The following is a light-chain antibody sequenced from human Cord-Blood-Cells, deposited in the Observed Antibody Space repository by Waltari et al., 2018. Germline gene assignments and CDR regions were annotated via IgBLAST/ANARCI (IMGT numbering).Light chain of an antibody. CDR2: EGS. CDR3: CSYAGSSGVV. J-gene: IGLJ2*01. V-gene: IGLV2-23*01. Sequence: QSALTQPASVSGSPGQSITLSCTGTSSDVGSYNLVSWYQQHPGKAPKPRIYEGSKRPSGVSNRFSGLRAGNRASLTISGLQAEDEADYYLCSYAGSSGVVVGGGTKLTVL. CDR1: SSDVGSYNL.